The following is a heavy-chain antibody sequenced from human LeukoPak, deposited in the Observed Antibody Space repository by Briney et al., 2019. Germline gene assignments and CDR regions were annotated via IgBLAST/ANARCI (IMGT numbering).Heavy chain of an antibody. CDR1: GGSISSYY. Sequence: SETLSLTCTVSGGSISSYYWSWIRQPPGKGLEWIGHIYYSGSTNYNPSPKSRVTISVDTSKNQFSLKLSSVTAADTAVYYCARSMGYTDYWGQGTLVTVSS. CDR2: IYYSGST. J-gene: IGHJ4*02. CDR3: ARSMGYTDY. D-gene: IGHD5-24*01. V-gene: IGHV4-59*12.